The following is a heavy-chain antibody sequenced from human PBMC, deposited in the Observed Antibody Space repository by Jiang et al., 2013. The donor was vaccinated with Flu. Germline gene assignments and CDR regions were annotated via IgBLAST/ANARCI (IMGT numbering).Heavy chain of an antibody. CDR3: ARARTSGATHIDY. Sequence: SGFTFNXNGMSWVRQAPGKGLEWVSGINWNGGTTGYVDSVKGRFTISRDNAKNSLYLQMNSLRAEDTALYYCARARTSGATHIDYWGQGTLVTVSS. CDR2: INWNGGTT. CDR1: GFTFNXNG. V-gene: IGHV3-20*03. J-gene: IGHJ4*02. D-gene: IGHD6-25*01.